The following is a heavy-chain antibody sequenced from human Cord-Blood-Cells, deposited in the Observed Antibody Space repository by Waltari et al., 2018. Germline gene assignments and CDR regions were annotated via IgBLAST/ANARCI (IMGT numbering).Heavy chain of an antibody. CDR1: GGTFSSYA. V-gene: IGHV1-69*06. J-gene: IGHJ3*02. Sequence: QVQLVQSGAEVKKPGSSVKVSCKASGGTFSSYASSWVRLAPGQGFEWMGGIIPIFGTANYAQKFQGRITITADKSTSTAYMELSSLRSEDTAVYYCAREPGTDDAFDIWGQGTMVTVSS. CDR2: IIPIFGTA. CDR3: AREPGTDDAFDI. D-gene: IGHD6-13*01.